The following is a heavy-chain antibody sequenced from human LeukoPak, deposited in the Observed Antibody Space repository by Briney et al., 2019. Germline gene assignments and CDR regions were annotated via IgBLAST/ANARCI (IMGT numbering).Heavy chain of an antibody. D-gene: IGHD3-10*01. CDR2: INGDESEK. CDR1: GFTFSSYW. V-gene: IGHV3-7*01. J-gene: IGHJ4*02. Sequence: PGGPLSLSCAASGFTFSSYWMSWVRQAPGKGLEWVANINGDESEKYYVDSVKARFTISRDNAKNSLYLQMNSLRVDDTAIYYCSRGEGDDYWGQGTLVTVSS. CDR3: SRGEGDDY.